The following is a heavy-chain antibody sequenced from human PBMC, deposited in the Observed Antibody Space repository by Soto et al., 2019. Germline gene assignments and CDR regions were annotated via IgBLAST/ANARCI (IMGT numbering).Heavy chain of an antibody. D-gene: IGHD3-9*01. Sequence: SVKVSCKASGGTFSSCAISWVRQAPGQGLEWMGGIIPIFGTANYAQKFQGRVTITADESTSTAYMELSSLRSEDTAVYYCESETGRDDFDIWGQGTMVTVSS. V-gene: IGHV1-69*13. J-gene: IGHJ3*02. CDR3: ESETGRDDFDI. CDR1: GGTFSSCA. CDR2: IIPIFGTA.